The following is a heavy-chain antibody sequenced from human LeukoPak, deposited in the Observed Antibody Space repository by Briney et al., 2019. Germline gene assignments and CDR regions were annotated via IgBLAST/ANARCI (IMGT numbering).Heavy chain of an antibody. Sequence: PGGSLRLSCAASGFTFSGSAMHWVRQASGKGLEWVGRIRSKANSYATAYAASVKGRFTISRDDSKNTAYLQMNSLRAEDTAVYYCAKDFVVVVAAMFDYWGQGTLVTVSS. D-gene: IGHD2-15*01. CDR1: GFTFSGSA. CDR2: IRSKANSYAT. V-gene: IGHV3-73*01. CDR3: AKDFVVVVAAMFDY. J-gene: IGHJ4*02.